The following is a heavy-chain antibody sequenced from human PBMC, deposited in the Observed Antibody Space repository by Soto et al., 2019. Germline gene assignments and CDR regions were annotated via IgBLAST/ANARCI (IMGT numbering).Heavy chain of an antibody. CDR3: TRLDSSSAAEGY. J-gene: IGHJ4*02. CDR2: IRSKTNNYAT. D-gene: IGHD6-6*01. V-gene: IGHV3-73*02. Sequence: EVHLVESGGGLVQPGGSLKLSCAASGFTFSGSPMDWVRQASGKGLEWLGRIRSKTNNYATAYAASVKGRFIISRDDSKNTAYLQMNSLKTEDTAVYYCTRLDSSSAAEGYWGQGTLVTVSS. CDR1: GFTFSGSP.